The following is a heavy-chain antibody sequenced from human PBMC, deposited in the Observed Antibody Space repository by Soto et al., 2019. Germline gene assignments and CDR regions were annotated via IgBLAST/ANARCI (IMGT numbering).Heavy chain of an antibody. CDR3: AKGTFESCTGSVCYPFDY. Sequence: PGGSLRLSCAASGFTVSSNYMSWVRQAPGKGLEWVSVIYSGGSTYYADSVKGRFTISRHNSKNTLYLQMNSLRAEDTAVYFCAKGTFESCTGSVCYPFDYWGQGTLVTVSS. CDR1: GFTVSSNY. D-gene: IGHD2-8*02. J-gene: IGHJ4*02. CDR2: IYSGGST. V-gene: IGHV3-53*01.